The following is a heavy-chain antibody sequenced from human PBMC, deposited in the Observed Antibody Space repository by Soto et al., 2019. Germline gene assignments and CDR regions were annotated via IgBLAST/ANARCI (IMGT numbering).Heavy chain of an antibody. CDR1: GGSFSGYY. D-gene: IGHD3-3*01. CDR2: INHSGST. V-gene: IGHV4-34*01. Sequence: SETLSLTCAVYGGSFSGYYWSWIRQPPGKGLEWIGEINHSGSTNYNPSLKSRVTISVDTSKNQFSLKLSSVTAADTAVYYCARGNYDFWSGYYEIPARDSARMDVWGQGTTVTVSS. CDR3: ARGNYDFWSGYYEIPARDSARMDV. J-gene: IGHJ6*02.